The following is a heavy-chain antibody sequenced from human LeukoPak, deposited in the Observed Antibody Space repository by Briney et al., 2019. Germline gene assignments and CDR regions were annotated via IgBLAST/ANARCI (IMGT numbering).Heavy chain of an antibody. CDR2: IIPIFGTA. CDR3: ARDPWHYDSSGHYYYYYMDV. J-gene: IGHJ6*03. Sequence: ASVKVSCKASGGTFSSYAISWVRQAPGQGLEWMGGIIPIFGTANYAQKFQSRVTITTDESTSTAYMELSSLRSEDTAVYYCARDPWHYDSSGHYYYYYMDVWGKGTTVTVSS. D-gene: IGHD3-22*01. CDR1: GGTFSSYA. V-gene: IGHV1-69*05.